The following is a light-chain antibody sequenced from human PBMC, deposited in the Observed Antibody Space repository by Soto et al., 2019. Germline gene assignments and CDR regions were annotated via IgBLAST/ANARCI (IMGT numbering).Light chain of an antibody. V-gene: IGLV1-44*01. CDR2: SNN. CDR3: AAWDDSLNGRV. Sequence: QSVLTQPPSASGTPGQRVTISCSGSSSNIGSNTVNCYQQLPGTAPKLLIYSNNQRPSGVPDRFSGSKSGTSASLAISGPQSEDEADYYCAAWDDSLNGRVFGGGTKLTVL. J-gene: IGLJ3*02. CDR1: SSNIGSNT.